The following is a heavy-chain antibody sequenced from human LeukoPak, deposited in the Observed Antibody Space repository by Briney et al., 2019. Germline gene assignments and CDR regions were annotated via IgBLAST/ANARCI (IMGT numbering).Heavy chain of an antibody. V-gene: IGHV4-38-2*01. CDR3: ASEPIIVGASTVDY. Sequence: SSGTLSLTCAVSGYSISSGYYWGWIRQPPGKGLEWIGSIYHSGSTYYNPSLKSRDTISVDTSKNQFSLKLSSVTAADTAVYYCASEPIIVGASTVDYWGQGTLVTVSS. CDR2: IYHSGST. D-gene: IGHD1-26*01. J-gene: IGHJ4*02. CDR1: GYSISSGYY.